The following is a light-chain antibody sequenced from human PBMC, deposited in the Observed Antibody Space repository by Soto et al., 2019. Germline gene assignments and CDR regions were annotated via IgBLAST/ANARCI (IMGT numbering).Light chain of an antibody. CDR2: GVT. CDR3: SSYAGNNISLV. J-gene: IGLJ1*01. CDR1: SNDIGGFKY. V-gene: IGLV2-8*01. Sequence: QSALTQPPSASGSPGQSVTISCSGTSNDIGGFKYVSWYQQHPGKPPKLMIYGVTERPSGVPDRFSGSKSGNTASLTVSGLQADDEADYYCSSYAGNNISLVFGTGTKLTVL.